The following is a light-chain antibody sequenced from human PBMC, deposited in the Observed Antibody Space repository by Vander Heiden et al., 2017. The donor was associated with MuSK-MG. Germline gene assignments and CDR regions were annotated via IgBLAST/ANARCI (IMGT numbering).Light chain of an antibody. CDR3: QQYDGYRWT. J-gene: IGKJ1*01. CDR2: TAS. V-gene: IGKV1-5*01. CDR1: QRISTW. Sequence: EIQLAQSPSTLSASLGDRVTITCRASQRISTWLAWYEQKPGKAPKLLISTASSLESGVPSRFTGSGSGTEFTLTISSLQPDDFGTYYCQQYDGYRWTFGQGTKVEI.